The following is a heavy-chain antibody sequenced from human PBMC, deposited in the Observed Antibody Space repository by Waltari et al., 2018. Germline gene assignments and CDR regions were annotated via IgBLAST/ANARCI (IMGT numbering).Heavy chain of an antibody. Sequence: EVQLGQSGAEVKNPGATVKISCQASGYTFIDYYMHWVQQAPGKGLQWMGRVDPEDGKTIYAEKFQGRVTITRDTSISTAYMELSRLRSDDTAVYYCASSPRRAFDIWGQGTMVTVSS. CDR3: ASSPRRAFDI. J-gene: IGHJ3*02. D-gene: IGHD2-15*01. CDR2: VDPEDGKT. CDR1: GYTFIDYY. V-gene: IGHV1-69-2*01.